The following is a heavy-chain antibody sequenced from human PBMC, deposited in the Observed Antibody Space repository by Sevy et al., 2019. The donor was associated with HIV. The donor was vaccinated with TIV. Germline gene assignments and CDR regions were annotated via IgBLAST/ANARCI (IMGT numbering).Heavy chain of an antibody. D-gene: IGHD5-12*01. CDR1: GYTFTSYG. Sequence: ASVKVSCKASGYTFTSYGISWVRQAPGQGLEWMGWISAYNGNTNYAQKLQGRVTMTTDTSTSTAYMELRSLRSDDTAVYYCARVLLSGYDYVPDFDYWGQGTLVTVSS. CDR2: ISAYNGNT. V-gene: IGHV1-18*01. CDR3: ARVLLSGYDYVPDFDY. J-gene: IGHJ4*02.